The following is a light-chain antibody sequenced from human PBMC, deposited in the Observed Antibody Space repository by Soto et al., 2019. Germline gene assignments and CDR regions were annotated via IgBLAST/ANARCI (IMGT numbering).Light chain of an antibody. J-gene: IGKJ1*01. CDR1: QSVSSY. CDR2: AAS. Sequence: DIQMTQSPSSLSASVGDRVTITCRASQSVSSYLSWYQHRPGEAPKLLIYAASSLQSGVPSRFSGSGSGTDFTPTISSLQPEDFATYSCQQNYNAPPTFGQGTKVAIK. CDR3: QQNYNAPPT. V-gene: IGKV1-39*01.